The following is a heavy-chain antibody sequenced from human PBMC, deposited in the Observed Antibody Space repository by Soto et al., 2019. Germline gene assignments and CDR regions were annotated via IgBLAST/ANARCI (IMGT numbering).Heavy chain of an antibody. J-gene: IGHJ5*02. CDR1: VYRFTSYW. Sequence: GESLKISCRTSVYRFTSYWIAWVRQMPGKGLEWMGIIFPSDSATRYSPSVQGQVTISADRSTSTVFLQWASLKASDTAEYFCARKDKSGYFNWFDPWGQGTLVTVSS. CDR3: ARKDKSGYFNWFDP. V-gene: IGHV5-51*01. D-gene: IGHD3-22*01. CDR2: IFPSDSAT.